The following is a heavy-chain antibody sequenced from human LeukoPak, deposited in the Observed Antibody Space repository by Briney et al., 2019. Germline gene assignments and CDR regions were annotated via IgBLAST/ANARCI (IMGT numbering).Heavy chain of an antibody. J-gene: IGHJ4*02. D-gene: IGHD3-3*01. CDR2: SYNSGST. Sequence: SETLSLTCPVPGGSISASYWSWIRQPPGKGLEWIGSSYNSGSTNYNPSLKSRVTISVDTAKNQLSLRLSSVTAADTAVYYCARHRSGSFDSWGQGTLVTVSS. CDR3: ARHRSGSFDS. V-gene: IGHV4-59*08. CDR1: GGSISASY.